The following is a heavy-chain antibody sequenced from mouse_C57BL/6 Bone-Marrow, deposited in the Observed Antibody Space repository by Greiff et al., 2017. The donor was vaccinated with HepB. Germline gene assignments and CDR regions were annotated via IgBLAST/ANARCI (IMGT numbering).Heavy chain of an antibody. CDR1: GYTFTSYW. V-gene: IGHV1-72*01. D-gene: IGHD4-1*01. Sequence: QVQLKQPGAELVKPGASVKLSCKASGYTFTSYWMHWVKQRPGRVLEWIGRIDPNSGGTKYNEKFKSKATLTVDKPSSTAYMQLSSLTSEDSAVYYCAIPGISWDFAYWGQGTLVTVSA. CDR2: IDPNSGGT. J-gene: IGHJ3*01. CDR3: AIPGISWDFAY.